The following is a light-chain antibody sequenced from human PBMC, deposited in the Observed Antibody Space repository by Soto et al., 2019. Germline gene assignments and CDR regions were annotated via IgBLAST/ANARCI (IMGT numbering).Light chain of an antibody. CDR1: QTVSITY. J-gene: IGKJ5*01. CDR3: QQHGSSPLIT. V-gene: IGKV3-20*01. Sequence: VLAQAPVTLSFSPGEIATLSCSASQTVSITYLTWYQQKPGQAPRLLIFGASKRATGIPDRFSGSGSGRDFTLTISGLEPEDFAVYYCQQHGSSPLITFGQGTRLENK. CDR2: GAS.